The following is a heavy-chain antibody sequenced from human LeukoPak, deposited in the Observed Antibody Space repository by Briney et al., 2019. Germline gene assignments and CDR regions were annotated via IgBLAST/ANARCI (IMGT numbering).Heavy chain of an antibody. CDR2: IGSDGSST. Sequence: PGGSLRLSCAASGFTFSSYWMHWVRHAPGKGLVWVSRIGSDGSSTTYACSVQSRFTISRDNAMNTLYLQKNSLRAEDTVVYCCAAYRILFDYWGQGTLVSVSS. V-gene: IGHV3-74*01. CDR3: AAYRILFDY. J-gene: IGHJ4*02. D-gene: IGHD3-3*01. CDR1: GFTFSSYW.